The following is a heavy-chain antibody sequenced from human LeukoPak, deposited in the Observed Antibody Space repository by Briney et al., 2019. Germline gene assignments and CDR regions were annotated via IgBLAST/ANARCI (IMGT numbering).Heavy chain of an antibody. D-gene: IGHD3-3*01. CDR3: ARSDSYFWSGYYWRINWFDP. CDR2: IIPIFGTA. CDR1: GGTFSSYA. J-gene: IGHJ5*02. V-gene: IGHV1-69*05. Sequence: SVKVSCKASGGTFSSYAISWVRQAPGQGLEWMGGIIPIFGTANYAQKVQGRVTITTDESTSTAYMELSSLRSEDTAVYYCARSDSYFWSGYYWRINWFDPWGQGTLVTVSS.